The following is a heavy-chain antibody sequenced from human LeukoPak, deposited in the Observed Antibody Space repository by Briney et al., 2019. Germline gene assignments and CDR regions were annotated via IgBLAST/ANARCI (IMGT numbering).Heavy chain of an antibody. V-gene: IGHV3-23*01. CDR1: GFTFSNEA. CDR2: ISPSGGTT. Sequence: GGSLRLSCAVSGFTFSNEAMGWVRQLRGGGLEWVSTISPSGGTTYYAESMKGRFTISRDNSKSTLYLEMNSLRVEDTAVYYCTKVRSGSSNWALRVFDYWGQGALVTVSS. CDR3: TKVRSGSSNWALRVFDY. D-gene: IGHD4-11*01. J-gene: IGHJ4*02.